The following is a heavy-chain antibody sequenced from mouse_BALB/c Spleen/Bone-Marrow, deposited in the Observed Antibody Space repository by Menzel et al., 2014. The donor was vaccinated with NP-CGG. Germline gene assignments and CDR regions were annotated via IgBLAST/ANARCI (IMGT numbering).Heavy chain of an antibody. J-gene: IGHJ2*01. CDR3: ARHHRYAYYFDY. Sequence: QVQLQQSGSVLVRPGASVKLSRKASGYTFTNSWMHWAKQRPGQGLEWIGEIHPNSGNTNYNEKFEGEATLTVDTSSTTAYVDLSSLTSEDSAVYYCARHHRYAYYFDYWGQGTALTVSS. CDR2: IHPNSGNT. CDR1: GYTFTNSW. V-gene: IGHV1S130*01. D-gene: IGHD2-14*01.